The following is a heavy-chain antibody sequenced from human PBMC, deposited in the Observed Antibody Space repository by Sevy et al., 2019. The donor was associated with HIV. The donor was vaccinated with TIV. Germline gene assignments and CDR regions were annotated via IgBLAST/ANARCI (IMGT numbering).Heavy chain of an antibody. Sequence: GGSLRLSCAASGFTFSSYAMSWVRQAPGKGLEWVSAISGSGGSTYYADSVKGRFTISSDNSKNTLYLQMKSLRAEDTAVYYCAKLAAAGIMRAAFDIWGQGTMVTVSS. CDR1: GFTFSSYA. D-gene: IGHD6-13*01. CDR2: ISGSGGST. J-gene: IGHJ3*02. V-gene: IGHV3-23*01. CDR3: AKLAAAGIMRAAFDI.